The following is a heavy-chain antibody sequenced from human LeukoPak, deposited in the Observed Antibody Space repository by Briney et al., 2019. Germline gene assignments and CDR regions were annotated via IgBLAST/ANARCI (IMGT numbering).Heavy chain of an antibody. CDR1: GGSISSSSYY. CDR2: IYYSGCT. J-gene: IGHJ4*02. D-gene: IGHD4-17*01. V-gene: IGHV4-39*01. Sequence: SETLSLTCTVSGGSISSSSYYWGWIRQPPGKGLEWIGSIYYSGCTYYNPSLKSRVTISVDTSKNQFSLKLSSVTAADTAVYYCARPNHDYGFDYWGQGTLVTVSS. CDR3: ARPNHDYGFDY.